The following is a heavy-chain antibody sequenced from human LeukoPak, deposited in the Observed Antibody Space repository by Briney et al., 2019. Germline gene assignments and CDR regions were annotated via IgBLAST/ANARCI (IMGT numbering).Heavy chain of an antibody. D-gene: IGHD1-26*01. CDR3: AKGSGWELLGFDY. Sequence: GGSLRLSCAAPGFTFRSFGMHWVRQAPGKGLEWVAFVRNDGNKTYYADSVRGRFTISRDNSKNTLFLQMNNLRPDDTAIYYCAKGSGWELLGFDYWGQGTLVTVSS. V-gene: IGHV3-30*02. J-gene: IGHJ4*02. CDR1: GFTFRSFG. CDR2: VRNDGNKT.